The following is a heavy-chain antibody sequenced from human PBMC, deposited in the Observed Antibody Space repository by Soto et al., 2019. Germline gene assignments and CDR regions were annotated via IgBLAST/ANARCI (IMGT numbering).Heavy chain of an antibody. CDR1: GYTFPTST. Sequence: QLQLVQSGAEAKKPGASVKVSCKSSGYTFPTSTIIWVRQAPGQGLERMGWIKAYSGNTNYAQKLQGRVTMTTDTATTTAYMELRSLTTDDTAIYYCAIADYGDDDYWGQGTLVTVSS. CDR2: IKAYSGNT. D-gene: IGHD4-17*01. CDR3: AIADYGDDDY. V-gene: IGHV1-18*01. J-gene: IGHJ4*02.